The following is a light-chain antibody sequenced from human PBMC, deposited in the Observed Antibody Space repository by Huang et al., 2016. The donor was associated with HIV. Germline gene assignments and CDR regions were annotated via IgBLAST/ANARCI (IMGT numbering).Light chain of an antibody. V-gene: IGKV3-20*01. Sequence: EIVLTQSPGTLSLSPGERATLSCRASQSVSSSYLAWYQQGPGQAPRLLIYGASSRATGIPDRFSGSGSGTDFTLTISRLEPEDFAVYYCQQYGSSPQTFGQGTKVEIK. CDR2: GAS. J-gene: IGKJ1*01. CDR1: QSVSSSY. CDR3: QQYGSSPQT.